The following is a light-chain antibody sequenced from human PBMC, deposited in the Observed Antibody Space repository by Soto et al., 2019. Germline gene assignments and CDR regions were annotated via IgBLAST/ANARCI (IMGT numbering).Light chain of an antibody. V-gene: IGKV3-20*01. CDR1: QSVSSSY. CDR2: GAS. J-gene: IGKJ1*01. Sequence: EIVLTQSPGTLSLSPGERATLSCRASQSVSSSYLAWYQQKPGQAPRLLIYGASSRATGIPDRFSGSGSGTDFTLTISRLEPEDFEVYYCQQYGSSPKTFCQGTKVEIK. CDR3: QQYGSSPKT.